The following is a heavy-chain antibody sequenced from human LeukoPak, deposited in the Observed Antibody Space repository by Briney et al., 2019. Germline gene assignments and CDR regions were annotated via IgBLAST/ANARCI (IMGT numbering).Heavy chain of an antibody. CDR2: MYYSGST. CDR3: ARGAARFDY. D-gene: IGHD6-6*01. CDR1: GGSFSSSSYY. Sequence: SETLSLTCTVSGGSFSSSSYYWGWIRQPPGKGLEWIGSMYYSGSTYDNPSLKSRVTISVDTSKNQFSLKLSSVTAADTAVYYCARGAARFDYWGQGTLVTVSS. J-gene: IGHJ4*02. V-gene: IGHV4-39*01.